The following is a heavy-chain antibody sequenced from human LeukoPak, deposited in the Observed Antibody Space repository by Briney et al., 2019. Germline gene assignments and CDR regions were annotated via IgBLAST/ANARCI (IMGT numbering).Heavy chain of an antibody. CDR2: IYYSGST. D-gene: IGHD3-16*01. CDR3: ARVRGLTPDY. CDR1: GGSISGGGYS. J-gene: IGHJ4*02. V-gene: IGHV4-31*03. Sequence: PSETLSLTCTVSGGSISGGGYSWSWIRQHPGKGLEWIGYIYYSGSTYYNPSLKSRVTISVDTSKNQFSLKLSSVTAADTAVYYCARVRGLTPDYWGQGTLVTVSA.